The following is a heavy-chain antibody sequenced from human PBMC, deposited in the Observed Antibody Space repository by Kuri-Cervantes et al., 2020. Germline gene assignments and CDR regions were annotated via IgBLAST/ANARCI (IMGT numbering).Heavy chain of an antibody. V-gene: IGHV3-43*01. CDR2: ISWDGGSGFTT. J-gene: IGHJ4*02. CDR1: GFNFDYSM. Sequence: GGSLRLSCAASGFNFDYSMMHWVRQAPGKGLEWVSLISWDGGSGFTTYYADSVKGRFTISRDNSKNTLYLQMNSLRAEDTAVYYCARESQLLFCFDYWGQGTLVTVSS. D-gene: IGHD2-2*01. CDR3: ARESQLLFCFDY.